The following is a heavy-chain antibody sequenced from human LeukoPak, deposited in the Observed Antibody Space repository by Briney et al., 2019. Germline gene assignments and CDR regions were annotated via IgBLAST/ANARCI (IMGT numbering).Heavy chain of an antibody. CDR2: FDPEDGET. Sequence: ASVKVSCKVSGYTLTEFSMHWVRQAPGKGLEWMGGFDPEDGETIYAQKFQGRVTMTEDTSTVTAYMELSSLRSEDTAVYYCATLPHYYDSSGYYDAIDYWGQGTLVTVSS. J-gene: IGHJ4*02. D-gene: IGHD3-22*01. CDR1: GYTLTEFS. V-gene: IGHV1-24*01. CDR3: ATLPHYYDSSGYYDAIDY.